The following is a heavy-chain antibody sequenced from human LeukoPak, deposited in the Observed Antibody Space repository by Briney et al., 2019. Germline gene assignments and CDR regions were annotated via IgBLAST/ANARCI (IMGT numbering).Heavy chain of an antibody. D-gene: IGHD3-22*01. Sequence: PSETLSLTCTVSGDSISTSNSYWGWIRQPPGKGLEWIGSIYYSGSTYYKPSLKSRVTISIDTSKNQFSLKLSSVTAADTAVYYCARVGGYYDSSGYRSDIDYWGQGALVTVSS. CDR3: ARVGGYYDSSGYRSDIDY. J-gene: IGHJ4*02. V-gene: IGHV4-39*07. CDR2: IYYSGST. CDR1: GDSISTSNSY.